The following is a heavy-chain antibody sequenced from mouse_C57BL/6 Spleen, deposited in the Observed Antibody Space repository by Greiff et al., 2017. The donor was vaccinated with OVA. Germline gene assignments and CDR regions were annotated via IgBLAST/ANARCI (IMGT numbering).Heavy chain of an antibody. CDR1: GFTFTDYY. D-gene: IGHD1-1*01. CDR3: ARYYGTAGFAY. V-gene: IGHV7-3*01. Sequence: EVMLVESGGGLVQPGGSLSLSCAASGFTFTDYYMSWVRQPPGKALEWLGFIRNKANGYTTEYSASVKGRFTISRDNSQSILYLQMNALRAEDGATYYCARYYGTAGFAYWGQGTLVTVSA. CDR2: IRNKANGYTT. J-gene: IGHJ3*01.